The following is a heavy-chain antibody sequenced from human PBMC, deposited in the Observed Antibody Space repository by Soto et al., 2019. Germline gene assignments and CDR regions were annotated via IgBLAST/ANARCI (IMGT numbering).Heavy chain of an antibody. Sequence: SVKVSCKASGGTFSIYTISWVLQAPGQGLEWMGRIIPILGIANYAQKFQGRVTITADKSTSTADMELSSLRSEDTAVYYCARDPAYYDILTGYFDPYYYYMDVWGKGTTVTVSS. CDR2: IIPILGIA. V-gene: IGHV1-69*04. CDR1: GGTFSIYT. J-gene: IGHJ6*03. CDR3: ARDPAYYDILTGYFDPYYYYMDV. D-gene: IGHD3-9*01.